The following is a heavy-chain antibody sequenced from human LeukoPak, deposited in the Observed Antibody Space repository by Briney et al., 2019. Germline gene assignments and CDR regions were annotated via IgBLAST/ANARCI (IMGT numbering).Heavy chain of an antibody. D-gene: IGHD5-24*01. CDR2: INTNTGNP. CDR3: ARDNSVRDEAWWFSP. Sequence: ASVKVSCKASGYTFTSYAMNWVRQAPGQGLEWMGWINTNTGNPTYAQGFTGRFVFSLDTSVSTAYLQISSLKAEDTAVYYCARDNSVRDEAWWFSPWGQGTLVTVSS. J-gene: IGHJ5*02. CDR1: GYTFTSYA. V-gene: IGHV7-4-1*02.